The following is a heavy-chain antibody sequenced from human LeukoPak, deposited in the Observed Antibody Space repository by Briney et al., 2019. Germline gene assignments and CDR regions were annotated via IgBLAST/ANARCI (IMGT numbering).Heavy chain of an antibody. CDR3: ARILSGYSSGWNPAYYYYMDV. CDR1: GGSISSSSYY. Sequence: SETLSLTCTVSGGSISSSSYYWGWIRQPPGKGLEWIGSIYYSGSTYYNPSLKSRVTISVDTSKNQFSLKLSSVTAADTAVYYCARILSGYSSGWNPAYYYYMDVWGKGTTVTVSS. D-gene: IGHD6-19*01. V-gene: IGHV4-39*07. CDR2: IYYSGST. J-gene: IGHJ6*03.